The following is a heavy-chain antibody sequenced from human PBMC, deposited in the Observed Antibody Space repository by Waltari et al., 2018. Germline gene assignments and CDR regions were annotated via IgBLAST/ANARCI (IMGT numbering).Heavy chain of an antibody. CDR1: GGSFSGYY. D-gene: IGHD3-10*01. CDR3: ARHMTMVPSDI. J-gene: IGHJ3*02. V-gene: IGHV4-34*01. Sequence: QVQLQQWGAGLLKPSETLSLTCAVYGGSFSGYYWNWIRQPPGKGLEWIGEINHSGSTNYNPSLKSRVTISVDTSKNQFSLKLSSVTAADTAVYYCARHMTMVPSDIWGQGTMVTVSS. CDR2: INHSGST.